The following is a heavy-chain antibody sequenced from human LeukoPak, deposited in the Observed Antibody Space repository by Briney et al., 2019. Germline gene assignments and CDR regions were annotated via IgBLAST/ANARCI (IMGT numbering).Heavy chain of an antibody. CDR2: ISGSGGST. V-gene: IGHV3-23*01. J-gene: IGHJ4*02. Sequence: AGGSLRPSCAASGFTFSSYAMSWVRQAPGKGLEWVSAISGSGGSTYYADSVKGRFTISRDNSKNTLYLQLNSLRAEDTAVYYCARDSTYYYDSGSSGPHYFDNWGQGTLVTVSS. CDR3: ARDSTYYYDSGSSGPHYFDN. CDR1: GFTFSSYA. D-gene: IGHD3-10*01.